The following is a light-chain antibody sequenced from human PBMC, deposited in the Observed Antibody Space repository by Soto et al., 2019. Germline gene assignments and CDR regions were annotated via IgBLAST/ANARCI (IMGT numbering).Light chain of an antibody. CDR1: QSISSY. J-gene: IGKJ2*01. CDR3: QQSYRTPYT. V-gene: IGKV1-39*01. Sequence: DIPMTQSPSSLSASVGDRVTITCRASQSISSYLNWYQQKPGKAPEFMIYSTSSLQSGVPSRFSGSGSGTDFTLTISSLQPEDFATYYCQQSYRTPYTFGQGTKLELK. CDR2: STS.